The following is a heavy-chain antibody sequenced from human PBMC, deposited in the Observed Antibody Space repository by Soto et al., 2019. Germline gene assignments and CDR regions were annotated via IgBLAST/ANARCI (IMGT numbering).Heavy chain of an antibody. V-gene: IGHV3-30-3*01. CDR2: ISYDGYNK. Sequence: ALRLSCAASGFTFSSYSMHWVRQAPGKGLEWVALISYDGYNKYYADSVKGRFTISRDNSKNTLYVEVNSLRAEDTAVYYCARLSYYGSGSYYNLYYYYGMDIWGQGTTVTVSS. D-gene: IGHD3-10*01. CDR1: GFTFSSYS. CDR3: ARLSYYGSGSYYNLYYYYGMDI. J-gene: IGHJ6*02.